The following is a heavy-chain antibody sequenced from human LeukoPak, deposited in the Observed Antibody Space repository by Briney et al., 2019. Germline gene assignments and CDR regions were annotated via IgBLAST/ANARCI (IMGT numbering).Heavy chain of an antibody. J-gene: IGHJ3*02. Sequence: PGGSLRLSCAASGFTFSSYSMNWVRQAPGKGLEWVSSISSSSSYIYYADSVKGRFTISRDNAKNSLYLQMNSLRAEDTAVYYCARVRAAVGYDAFDIWGQGTMVTVSS. CDR2: ISSSSSYI. D-gene: IGHD6-13*01. V-gene: IGHV3-21*01. CDR1: GFTFSSYS. CDR3: ARVRAAVGYDAFDI.